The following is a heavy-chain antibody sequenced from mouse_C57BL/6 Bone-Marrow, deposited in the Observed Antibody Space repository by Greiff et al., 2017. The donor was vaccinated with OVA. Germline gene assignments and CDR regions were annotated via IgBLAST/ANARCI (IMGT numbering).Heavy chain of an antibody. J-gene: IGHJ1*03. D-gene: IGHD1-1*01. CDR3: NYYGSSPYWYFDV. V-gene: IGHV1-64*01. CDR1: GYTFTSYW. Sequence: QVQLQQPGAELVKPGASVKLSCKASGYTFTSYWMHWVKQRPGQGLEWIGMIHPNSGSTNYNEKFKSKATLTVDKSSSTAYMQLSSLTSDDSAVYYVNYYGSSPYWYFDVWGTGTTVTVSS. CDR2: IHPNSGST.